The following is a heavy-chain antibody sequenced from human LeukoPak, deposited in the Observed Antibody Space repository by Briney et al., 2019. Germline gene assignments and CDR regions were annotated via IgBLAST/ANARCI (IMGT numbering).Heavy chain of an antibody. D-gene: IGHD2-2*02. V-gene: IGHV4-34*01. J-gene: IGHJ6*02. CDR2: INHSGST. CDR3: ARGYCSSTSCYRRRDYYYYGMDV. Sequence: SETLSLTCAVYGGSFSGYYWSWIRQPPGKGLEWIGEINHSGSTNYNPSLKSRVTISVDTSKNQFSLKLSSVTAADTAVYCCARGYCSSTSCYRRRDYYYYGMDVWGQGTTVTVSS. CDR1: GGSFSGYY.